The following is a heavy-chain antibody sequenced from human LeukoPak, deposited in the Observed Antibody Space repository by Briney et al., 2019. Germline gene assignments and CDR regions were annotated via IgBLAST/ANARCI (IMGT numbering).Heavy chain of an antibody. J-gene: IGHJ6*02. CDR2: ISRGGSTT. Sequence: GGSLRLSCAASGFTFSDSYMSWIRQAPGKGLEWVSYISRGGSTTYYADSVKGRFTISRDNAKNSLYLQMNSLRAEDTAVYYCARSCSSTSCYYYYYGMDVWGQGTTVTVSS. V-gene: IGHV3-11*04. CDR1: GFTFSDSY. CDR3: ARSCSSTSCYYYYYGMDV. D-gene: IGHD2-2*01.